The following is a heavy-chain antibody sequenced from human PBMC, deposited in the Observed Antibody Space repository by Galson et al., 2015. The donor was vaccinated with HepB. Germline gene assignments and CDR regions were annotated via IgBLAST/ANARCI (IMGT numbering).Heavy chain of an antibody. V-gene: IGHV3-9*01. Sequence: PLRLSCAASGFTFEDYAMHWVRQVPGEGLEWVSGISWNSDFTGYADSVRGRFTISRDNAKYPLYLQMSSLRTEDTALYYCVQDLTYYYGSGSYFVGMNAWGQGTTVTVS. D-gene: IGHD3-10*01. CDR3: VQDLTYYYGSGSYFVGMNA. J-gene: IGHJ6*02. CDR1: GFTFEDYA. CDR2: ISWNSDFT.